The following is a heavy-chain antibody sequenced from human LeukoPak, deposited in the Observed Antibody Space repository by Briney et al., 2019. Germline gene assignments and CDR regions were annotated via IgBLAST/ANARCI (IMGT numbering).Heavy chain of an antibody. Sequence: PGGSLRLSCAASGFTFSSYGMHWVRQAPGKGLEWVAVIWYDGSNKYYADPVKGRFTISRDNSKNTLYLQMNSLRAEDTAVYYCGRIAINANNGMDVWGQGTTVTVSS. CDR3: GRIAINANNGMDV. D-gene: IGHD1/OR15-1a*01. J-gene: IGHJ6*02. V-gene: IGHV3-33*01. CDR1: GFTFSSYG. CDR2: IWYDGSNK.